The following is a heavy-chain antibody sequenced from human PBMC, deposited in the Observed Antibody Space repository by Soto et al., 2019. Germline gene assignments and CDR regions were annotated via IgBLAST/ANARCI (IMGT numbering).Heavy chain of an antibody. CDR3: ARLSRYSSSWPTSYYYYGMDV. D-gene: IGHD6-13*01. CDR2: IYYSGST. V-gene: IGHV4-31*03. CDR1: GGSISSGGYY. J-gene: IGHJ6*02. Sequence: QVQLQESGPGLVKPSQTLSLTCTVSGGSISSGGYYWSWIRQHPGKGLEWIGYIYYSGSTYYNPSLKSRVTISVDTSKNQFSLKLSSVTAADTAVYYCARLSRYSSSWPTSYYYYGMDVWGQRTTVTVSS.